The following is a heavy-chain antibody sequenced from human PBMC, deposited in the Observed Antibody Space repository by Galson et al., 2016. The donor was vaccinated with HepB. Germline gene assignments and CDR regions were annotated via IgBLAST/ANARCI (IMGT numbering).Heavy chain of an antibody. CDR1: GFSISSGYY. J-gene: IGHJ3*02. Sequence: SETLSLTCSVSGFSISSGYYWSWIRQTPGEGLEWIGNIYHNGNTYYNPSLKSRVTMSVDTSKNQFSLKLTSVTAADTAVYYCARVPQYRAFDIWGLGTLVSVSS. CDR3: ARVPQYRAFDI. CDR2: IYHNGNT. D-gene: IGHD6-6*01. V-gene: IGHV4-38-2*02.